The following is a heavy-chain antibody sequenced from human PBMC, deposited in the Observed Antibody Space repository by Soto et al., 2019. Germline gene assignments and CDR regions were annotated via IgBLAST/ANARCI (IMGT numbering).Heavy chain of an antibody. CDR1: GFTFSSYA. Sequence: LRLSCAASGFTFSSYAMSWVRQAPGKGLEWVSAISGSGGSTYYADSVKGRFTISRDNSKNTLYLQMNSLRAEDTAVYYCAKDALVVVPAATNYYGMDVWGQGTTVTVSS. J-gene: IGHJ6*02. CDR2: ISGSGGST. D-gene: IGHD2-2*01. CDR3: AKDALVVVPAATNYYGMDV. V-gene: IGHV3-23*01.